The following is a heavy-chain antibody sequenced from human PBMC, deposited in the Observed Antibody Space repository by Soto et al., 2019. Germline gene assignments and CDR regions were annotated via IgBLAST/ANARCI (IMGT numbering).Heavy chain of an antibody. J-gene: IGHJ5*02. Sequence: ASVKVSCKASGYTFTSYGISWVRQAPGEGLEWMGWMNPNSGNTGYAQKFQGRVTMTKDTSTSTAYMELSSLRSEDTAVYYCARDVGPRDCSGGSCYVRFNWFDPWGQGTLVTVST. CDR3: ARDVGPRDCSGGSCYVRFNWFDP. D-gene: IGHD2-15*01. V-gene: IGHV1-8*02. CDR2: MNPNSGNT. CDR1: GYTFTSYG.